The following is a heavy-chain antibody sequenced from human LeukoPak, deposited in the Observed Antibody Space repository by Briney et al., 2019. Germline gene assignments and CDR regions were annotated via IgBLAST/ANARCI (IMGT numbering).Heavy chain of an antibody. CDR2: ISSSGFGT. D-gene: IGHD5-18*01. V-gene: IGHV3-23*01. CDR3: AKGARGYSMYAFDI. CDR1: GFSFSNYA. Sequence: PGGSLRLSCAASGFSFSNYAMTWVRQAPGKGLEWVSAISSSGFGTYYADSVKGRFTISRDNSKNTLYLQVNSLRAEDTAVYYCAKGARGYSMYAFDIWGQGTMVTVSS. J-gene: IGHJ3*02.